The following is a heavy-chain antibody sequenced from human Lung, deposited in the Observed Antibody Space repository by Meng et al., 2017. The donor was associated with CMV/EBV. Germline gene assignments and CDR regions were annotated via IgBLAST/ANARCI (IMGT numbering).Heavy chain of an antibody. V-gene: IGHV3-21*01. CDR1: GFTFSSYS. D-gene: IGHD3-10*01. CDR3: ARDDYGSGSYYNGAWFDP. Sequence: GGSLRLXCAASGFTFSSYSMNWVRQAPGKGLEWVSSISSSSSYIYYADSVKGRFTISRDNAKNSLYLQMNSLRAEDTAVDYCARDDYGSGSYYNGAWFDPWXQGTXVTVSS. J-gene: IGHJ5*02. CDR2: ISSSSSYI.